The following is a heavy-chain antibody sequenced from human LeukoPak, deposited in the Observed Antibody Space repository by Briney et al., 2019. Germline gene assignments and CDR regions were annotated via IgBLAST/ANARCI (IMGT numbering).Heavy chain of an antibody. Sequence: GGSLRLSCAASGFTFSAYEMNWVRQAPGKGLEWVSYISSSGSTITYADSVKGRFTISRDNPQNSLSLQMNSLRAEDTAVYYCAGDYDTDYWGRGTLVTVSS. CDR1: GFTFSAYE. V-gene: IGHV3-48*03. J-gene: IGHJ4*02. CDR2: ISSSGSTI. CDR3: AGDYDTDY. D-gene: IGHD3-9*01.